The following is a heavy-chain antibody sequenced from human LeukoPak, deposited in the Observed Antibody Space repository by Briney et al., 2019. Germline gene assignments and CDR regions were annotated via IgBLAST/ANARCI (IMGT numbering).Heavy chain of an antibody. Sequence: ETLSLTCTVSGYSINSGYYWGWVRQAPGKGLEWVSVIYSGGSTSYADSVKGRFTISRDNSRNTVSLQMNTLRAEGTAVYYCARGNSYDSSGYWDTIDYWGQGTLVTVSS. CDR2: IYSGGST. J-gene: IGHJ4*02. D-gene: IGHD3-22*01. CDR3: ARGNSYDSSGYWDTIDY. CDR1: GYSINSGYY. V-gene: IGHV3-66*01.